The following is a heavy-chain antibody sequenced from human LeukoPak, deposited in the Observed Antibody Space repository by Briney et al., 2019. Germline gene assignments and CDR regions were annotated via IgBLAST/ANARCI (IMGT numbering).Heavy chain of an antibody. CDR1: GYTFTSYG. D-gene: IGHD3-22*01. CDR3: ARGGLETMIVVSPRAFDI. J-gene: IGHJ3*02. V-gene: IGHV1-18*01. CDR2: ISAYNGNT. Sequence: ASAKVSCKASGYTFTSYGISWVRQAPGQGLEWMGWISAYNGNTNYAQKLQGRVTMTTDTSTSTAYMELRSLRSDDTAVYYCARGGLETMIVVSPRAFDIWGQGTMVTVSS.